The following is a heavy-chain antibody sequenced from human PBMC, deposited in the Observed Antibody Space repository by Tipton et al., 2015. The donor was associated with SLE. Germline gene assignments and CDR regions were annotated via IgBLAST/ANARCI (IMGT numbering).Heavy chain of an antibody. J-gene: IGHJ4*02. CDR3: ARHPPRGGSGYALDN. Sequence: TLSLTCTVSGGSISSSSYYWGWIRQPPGKGLEWIGYIYHSGSTNYNPSLKSRVNISVDTSKNQFSLKLSSVTAADTAVYYCARHPPRGGSGYALDNWGQGTLVTVSS. CDR2: IYHSGST. CDR1: GGSISSSSYY. V-gene: IGHV4-61*05. D-gene: IGHD5-12*01.